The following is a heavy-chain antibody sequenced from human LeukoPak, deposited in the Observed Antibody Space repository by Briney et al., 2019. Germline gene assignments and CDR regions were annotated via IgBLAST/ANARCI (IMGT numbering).Heavy chain of an antibody. Sequence: GGSLRLSCAASGFTFSSYSMSWVRQAPGKGLVWVSRINGDESSTTYADSVKGRFTISRDNAKNTLYLQMNTLRAEDTAVYYCARVRDCGGGSCFSYLDYWGQGTLVTVSS. CDR3: ARVRDCGGGSCFSYLDY. J-gene: IGHJ4*02. D-gene: IGHD2-15*01. CDR1: GFTFSSYS. CDR2: INGDESST. V-gene: IGHV3-74*01.